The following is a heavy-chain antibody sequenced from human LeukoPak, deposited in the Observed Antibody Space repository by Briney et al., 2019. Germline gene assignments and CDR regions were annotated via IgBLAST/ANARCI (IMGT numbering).Heavy chain of an antibody. Sequence: SETLSLTCTVSGGSISSYYWSWIRQPPGKGLEGIGYIYYSGNTNYNPSLKSRVTISADTSKNQFSLKLSSVTAADTAVYYCARDSSGYGGSWYFDLWGRGTLVTVSS. J-gene: IGHJ2*01. CDR1: GGSISSYY. D-gene: IGHD4-23*01. CDR3: ARDSSGYGGSWYFDL. V-gene: IGHV4-59*01. CDR2: IYYSGNT.